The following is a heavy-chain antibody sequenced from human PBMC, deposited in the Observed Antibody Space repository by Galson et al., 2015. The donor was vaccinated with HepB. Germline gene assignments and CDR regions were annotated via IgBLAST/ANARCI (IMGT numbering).Heavy chain of an antibody. D-gene: IGHD3-3*01. CDR1: GYSFTSYW. CDR2: IYPGDSDT. J-gene: IGHJ6*02. V-gene: IGHV5-51*03. Sequence: QSGAEVKKPGESLTISCKGSGYSFTSYWIGWVRQMPGKGLEWMGIIYPGDSDTRYSPSFQGQVTISADKSISTAYLQWSSLKASDTAMYYCARRTRSFGVGYYYYGMDVWGQGTTVTVSS. CDR3: ARRTRSFGVGYYYYGMDV.